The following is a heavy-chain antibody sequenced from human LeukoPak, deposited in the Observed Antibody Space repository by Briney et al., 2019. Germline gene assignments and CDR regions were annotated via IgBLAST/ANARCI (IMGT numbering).Heavy chain of an antibody. J-gene: IGHJ4*02. CDR3: ARLHSGYSYGYAPDY. CDR1: GGSISSSSYY. CDR2: IYYSGST. V-gene: IGHV4-39*01. D-gene: IGHD5-18*01. Sequence: ASETLSLTCTVSGGSISSSSYYWGWIRQPPGKGLEWIGSIYYSGSTYYNPSLKSRVTISVDTSKNQFYLKLSSVTAADTAVYYCARLHSGYSYGYAPDYWGQGTLVTVSS.